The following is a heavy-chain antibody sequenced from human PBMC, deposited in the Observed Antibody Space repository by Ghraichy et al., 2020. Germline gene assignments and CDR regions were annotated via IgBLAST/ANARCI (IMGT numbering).Heavy chain of an antibody. CDR2: ISPGDSDA. V-gene: IGHV5-51*01. Sequence: GESLNLSCKASGYTFVSYWIGWVRQLPGKGLEWVAIISPGDSDARYSPSFQGRVAISADQSINTVYLQLTSLKASDTATYFCARSLYSRVSDVHYFYYIDVWGKGTTVTVSS. J-gene: IGHJ6*03. CDR3: ARSLYSRVSDVHYFYYIDV. CDR1: GYTFVSYW. D-gene: IGHD4-11*01.